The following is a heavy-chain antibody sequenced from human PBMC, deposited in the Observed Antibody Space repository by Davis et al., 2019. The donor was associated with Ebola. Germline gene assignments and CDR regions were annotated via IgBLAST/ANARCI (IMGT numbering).Heavy chain of an antibody. CDR1: GGSFSGYY. CDR2: INHSGST. V-gene: IGHV4-34*01. J-gene: IGHJ6*02. D-gene: IGHD2-15*01. Sequence: SETLSLTCAVYGGSFSGYYWSWIRQPPGKGLEWIGEINHSGSTNYNPSLKSRVTISVDTSKNQFSLKLSSVTAADTAVYYCARGRGYCSGGSCYHYYYYGMDVWGQGTTVTVFS. CDR3: ARGRGYCSGGSCYHYYYYGMDV.